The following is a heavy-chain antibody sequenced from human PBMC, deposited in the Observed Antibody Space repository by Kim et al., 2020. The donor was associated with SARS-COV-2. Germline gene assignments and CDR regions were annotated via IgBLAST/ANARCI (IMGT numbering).Heavy chain of an antibody. V-gene: IGHV1-3*01. CDR2: NT. CDR3: ARDLFHTGFDY. D-gene: IGHD2-8*02. Sequence: NTNFSQQSPGRVTFTRDTSANTASMELSSLGSEDTAVYYCARDLFHTGFDYWGQGTLVAVSS. J-gene: IGHJ4*02.